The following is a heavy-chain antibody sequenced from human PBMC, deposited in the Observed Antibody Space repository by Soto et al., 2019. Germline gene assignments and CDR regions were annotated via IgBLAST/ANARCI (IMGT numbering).Heavy chain of an antibody. D-gene: IGHD3-22*01. CDR2: IPRHTSVT. J-gene: IGHJ5*02. Sequence: EVQLVESGGMLVQPGGSLRLSCAASGLTLSTSSMNWVRQAPGKGLEWISYIPRHTSVTAYADSVKGRLTISRDSAKNSLYLQMDSLRVEDTAVHYCGKVADSGYYTVDRWGQGTLVTVSS. CDR1: GLTLSTSS. CDR3: GKVADSGYYTVDR. V-gene: IGHV3-48*01.